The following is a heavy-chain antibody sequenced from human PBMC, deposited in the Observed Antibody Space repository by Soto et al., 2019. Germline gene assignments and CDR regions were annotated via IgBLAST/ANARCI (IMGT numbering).Heavy chain of an antibody. CDR1: GFTFDDYA. CDR2: ISWNSGDI. D-gene: IGHD6-19*01. Sequence: ELQLVESGGGLVQPGRSLRLSCAASGFTFDDYAMHWVRQGPGKGLEWVSGISWNSGDIGYADSVKGRFTIYRDTAKNSLYLQMDSLRVEDTAFYYCAKGGWGAVAGNYFDPWGQGTLVIVSS. V-gene: IGHV3-9*01. J-gene: IGHJ5*02. CDR3: AKGGWGAVAGNYFDP.